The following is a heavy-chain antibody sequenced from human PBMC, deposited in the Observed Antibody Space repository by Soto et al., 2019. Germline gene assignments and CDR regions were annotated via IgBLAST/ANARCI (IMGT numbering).Heavy chain of an antibody. V-gene: IGHV3-72*01. J-gene: IGHJ6*02. CDR1: GFTFSDHY. CDR3: ARDSGSSSSLGMDV. CDR2: TRNKANSYTT. Sequence: EVQLVESGGGLVQPGGSLRLSCAASGFTFSDHYMDWVRQAPGKGLEWVGRTRNKANSYTTEYAASVKGRFTISRDDSKNSLYLQMNSLKTEDTAVYYCARDSGSSSSLGMDVWGQGTTVTVSS. D-gene: IGHD6-13*01.